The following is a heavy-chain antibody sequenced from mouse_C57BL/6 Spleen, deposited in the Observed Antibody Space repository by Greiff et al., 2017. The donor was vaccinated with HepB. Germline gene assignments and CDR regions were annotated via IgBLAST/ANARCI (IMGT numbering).Heavy chain of an antibody. CDR2: IHPNSGST. D-gene: IGHD4-1*01. J-gene: IGHJ4*01. Sequence: QVQLQQPGAELVKPGASVKLSCKASGYTFTSYWMHWVKQRPGQGLEWIGMIHPNSGSTNYNEKFKSKATLTVDKSSSTAYMQLSSLTSEDSAVYYCARAGLGKYDMDYWGQGTSVTVSS. V-gene: IGHV1-64*01. CDR3: ARAGLGKYDMDY. CDR1: GYTFTSYW.